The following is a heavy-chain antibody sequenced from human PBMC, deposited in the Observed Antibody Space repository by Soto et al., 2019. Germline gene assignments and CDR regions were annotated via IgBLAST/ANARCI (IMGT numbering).Heavy chain of an antibody. D-gene: IGHD4-17*01. CDR3: ARDRPTTVTKISPDY. V-gene: IGHV1-18*04. CDR1: GYTFNTFG. J-gene: IGHJ4*02. CDR2: ISPFSGNT. Sequence: QVQLVQSGAEVKKPGASLKVSCKASGYTFNTFGISWVRQAPGQGLEWMGWISPFSGNTNYAQRLPGRISMTTDTSTTTAYMEMRDMTSDDTALYFCARDRPTTVTKISPDYWGQGTLVTVSS.